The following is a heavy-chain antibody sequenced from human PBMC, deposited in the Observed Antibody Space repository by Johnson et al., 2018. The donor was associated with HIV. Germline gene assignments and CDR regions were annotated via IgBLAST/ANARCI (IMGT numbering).Heavy chain of an antibody. Sequence: VQLVESRGGLVQPGGSLRLSCAASGFIFSDSWMHWVRQAPGKGLVWVSRINNDGSATSYADSVKGRFTISRDNAKNTMYLQMHSVRAEDAAKYYCAKAQVLADDWFNVWGQGTVVTVSS. V-gene: IGHV3-74*01. CDR1: GFIFSDSW. J-gene: IGHJ3*01. CDR2: INNDGSAT. CDR3: AKAQVLADDWFNV. D-gene: IGHD2-8*02.